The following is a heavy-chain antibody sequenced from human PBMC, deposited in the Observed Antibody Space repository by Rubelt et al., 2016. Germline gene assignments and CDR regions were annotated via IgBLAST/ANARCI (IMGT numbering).Heavy chain of an antibody. Sequence: QVQLVQSGAEVKKPGASVKVSCKASGYTLTSYGISWVRQTPGQGLEGMGWIRAYKGKPNIAQKPHGRVTMTTDTATSTAYRELMGPESDDTAVYYCARDRTGSSSMVYWGQGTLVTVS. CDR2: IRAYKGKP. J-gene: IGHJ4*02. CDR3: ARDRTGSSSMVY. D-gene: IGHD2-8*01. CDR1: GYTLTSYG. V-gene: IGHV1-18*01.